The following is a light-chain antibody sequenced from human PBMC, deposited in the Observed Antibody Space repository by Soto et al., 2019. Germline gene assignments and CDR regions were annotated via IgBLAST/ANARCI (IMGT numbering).Light chain of an antibody. CDR2: GAS. CDR3: QQLNSFPPLFT. J-gene: IGKJ3*01. CDR1: QGISSY. V-gene: IGKV1-9*01. Sequence: DIQLTQSPSFLSASVGDRVTITCRASQGISSYLAWYQQRPGEPPELLIYGASTLQSGVASRFSGSGSGTEFTLTISSLQPEDFATYFCQQLNSFPPLFTCGPGTTVDIK.